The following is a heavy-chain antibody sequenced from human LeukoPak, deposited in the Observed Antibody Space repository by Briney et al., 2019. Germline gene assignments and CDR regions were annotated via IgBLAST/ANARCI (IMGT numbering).Heavy chain of an antibody. CDR2: MSSDSTRS. CDR3: ARDLAVAGVFDY. D-gene: IGHD6-19*01. CDR1: GFTFSGYW. J-gene: IGHJ4*02. V-gene: IGHV3-74*01. Sequence: GGSLRLSCEASGFTFSGYWMHWVRQAPGKGLVWVSRMSSDSTRSSHADSVKGRFTISRDNAKNSLYLQMNSLRAEDTAVYYCARDLAVAGVFDYWGQGTLVTVSS.